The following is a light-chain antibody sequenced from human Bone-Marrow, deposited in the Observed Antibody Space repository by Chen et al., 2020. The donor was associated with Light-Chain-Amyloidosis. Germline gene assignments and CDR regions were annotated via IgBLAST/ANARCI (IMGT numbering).Light chain of an antibody. CDR1: NIGTTS. Sequence: SYGLTQPSSVSVAPGQTATIACGGNNIGTTSVHWYQQTPGQAPLLVVYDDSDRPSGIPERLSVSNSGNTATLTISRVEAGDAADYYCQVWDRSSDRPVFGGGTKLTFL. CDR2: DDS. J-gene: IGLJ3*02. V-gene: IGLV3-21*02. CDR3: QVWDRSSDRPV.